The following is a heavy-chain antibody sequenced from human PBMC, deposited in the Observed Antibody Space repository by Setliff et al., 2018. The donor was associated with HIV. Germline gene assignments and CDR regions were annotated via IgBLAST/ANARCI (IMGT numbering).Heavy chain of an antibody. J-gene: IGHJ4*02. V-gene: IGHV3-21*01. CDR1: GFTFSSYS. Sequence: ETLRLSCAASGFTFSSYSMNWVRQAPGKGLEWASSISSSSSYKYYADSVKGRFTISRDNAKNSLYLQMNSLRAEDTAVYYCARGYYDSSGYYYPFDYRGQGTLVTVSS. D-gene: IGHD3-22*01. CDR2: ISSSSSYK. CDR3: ARGYYDSSGYYYPFDY.